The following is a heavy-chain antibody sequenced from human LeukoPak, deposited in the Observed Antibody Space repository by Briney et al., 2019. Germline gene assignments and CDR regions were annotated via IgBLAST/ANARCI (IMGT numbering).Heavy chain of an antibody. D-gene: IGHD2-15*01. J-gene: IGHJ4*02. CDR1: GYTFTSYG. CDR3: AAQVSYCSGGSCYLVDY. V-gene: IGHV1-18*01. CDR2: ISAYNGNT. Sequence: ASVKVSCKASGYTFTSYGISWVRQAPGQGLEWMGSISAYNGNTNYAQKLQGRVTMTTDTSTSTAYMELRSLRSDDTAVYYCAAQVSYCSGGSCYLVDYWGQGTPVTVSS.